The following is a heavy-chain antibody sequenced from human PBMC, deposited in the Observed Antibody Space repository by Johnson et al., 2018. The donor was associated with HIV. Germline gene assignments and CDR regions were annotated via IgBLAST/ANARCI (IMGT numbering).Heavy chain of an antibody. Sequence: QVQLVESGGGVVQPGRSLRLSCAASGFTFSSYGMHWVRQAPGKGLEWVALIWYDGTNKYYADSVKGRFTISRDNAKNSLYLQMNSLRAEDTAVYYCARRYSGSYGAFDIWGQGTRVTVSS. CDR1: GFTFSSYG. J-gene: IGHJ3*02. CDR3: ARRYSGSYGAFDI. D-gene: IGHD1-26*01. CDR2: IWYDGTNK. V-gene: IGHV3-33*01.